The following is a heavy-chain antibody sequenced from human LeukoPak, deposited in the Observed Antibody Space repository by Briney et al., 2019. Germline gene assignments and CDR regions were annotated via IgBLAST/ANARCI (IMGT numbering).Heavy chain of an antibody. J-gene: IGHJ6*02. CDR2: IYHSGST. V-gene: IGHV4-30-2*01. CDR1: GGSISSGGYS. D-gene: IGHD3-22*01. Sequence: PSQTLSLTCAVSGGSISSGGYSWSWLRQPPGKGLEWIGYIYHSGSTYYNPSLKSRVTISVDRSKNQFSLKLSSVTAADTAVYYCARDYYDSSGYPRIYYGMDVWGQGTTVTVSS. CDR3: ARDYYDSSGYPRIYYGMDV.